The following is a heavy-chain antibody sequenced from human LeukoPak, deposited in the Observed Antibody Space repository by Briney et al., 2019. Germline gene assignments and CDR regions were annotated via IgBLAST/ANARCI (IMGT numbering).Heavy chain of an antibody. CDR1: GFTVSSNY. CDR3: AREFMGDSSGKPDY. D-gene: IGHD3-22*01. V-gene: IGHV3-53*01. CDR2: IYSGGST. J-gene: IGHJ4*02. Sequence: GGSLRLSCAASGFTVSSNYMSWVRQAPGKGLEWVSVIYSGGSTYYADSVKGRFTISRDNSKNTLYLQMNSPRAEDTAVYYCAREFMGDSSGKPDYWGQGTLVTVSS.